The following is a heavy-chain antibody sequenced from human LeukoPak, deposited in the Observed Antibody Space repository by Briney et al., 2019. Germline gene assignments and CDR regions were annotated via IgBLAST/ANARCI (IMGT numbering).Heavy chain of an antibody. J-gene: IGHJ4*02. CDR1: GGSISSYY. Sequence: SETLSLTCTVSGGSISSYYWSWIRQPPGKGLEWIGYIYYSGSTNYNPSLKSRVTISVDTSKNQFSLKLSSVTAADTAVYYCASKQVYYYDSSGYFLWDYWGQGTLVTVSS. V-gene: IGHV4-59*01. CDR3: ASKQVYYYDSSGYFLWDY. D-gene: IGHD3-22*01. CDR2: IYYSGST.